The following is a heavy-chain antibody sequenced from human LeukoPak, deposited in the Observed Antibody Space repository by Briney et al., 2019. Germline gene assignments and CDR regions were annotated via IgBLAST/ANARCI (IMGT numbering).Heavy chain of an antibody. J-gene: IGHJ4*01. CDR1: GGTFSSYA. V-gene: IGHV1-3*01. CDR3: ARDYYDTSGAITFDY. D-gene: IGHD3-22*01. Sequence: ASVKVSCKASGGTFSSYAISWMRQAPGQGLEWMGWINAGNGNTKYSQKFQGRVTITRDTSASTAYMELSSLRSEDTAVYYCARDYYDTSGAITFDYWGHGTLVTVSS. CDR2: INAGNGNT.